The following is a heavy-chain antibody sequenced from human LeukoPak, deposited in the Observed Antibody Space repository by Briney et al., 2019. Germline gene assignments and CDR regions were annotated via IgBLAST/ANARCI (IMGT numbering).Heavy chain of an antibody. D-gene: IGHD6-6*01. Sequence: PSETLSLTCTVSGGSVSNGNFYWSWLRQPPGKALEWIGYIYYTGSAYYSSSLEGRVRISVDTSKNQFSVKLNSVTAADTAVYYCAREKIAAPYYYYYGMDVWGQGTTVTVSS. CDR1: GGSVSNGNFY. CDR2: IYYTGSA. J-gene: IGHJ6*02. V-gene: IGHV4-61*01. CDR3: AREKIAAPYYYYYGMDV.